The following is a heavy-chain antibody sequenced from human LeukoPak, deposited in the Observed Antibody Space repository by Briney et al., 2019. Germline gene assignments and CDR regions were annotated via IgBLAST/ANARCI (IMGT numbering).Heavy chain of an antibody. CDR1: GGSISSYY. Sequence: PSETLSLTCTVSGGSISSYYWSWIRQPPGKGLEWIGYIYYSGSTNYNPSLKSRVTISVDTSKNQFSLKLSSVTAADTAVYYCARGLGSYSAWGQGTLVTVSP. D-gene: IGHD1-26*01. J-gene: IGHJ5*02. CDR3: ARGLGSYSA. CDR2: IYYSGST. V-gene: IGHV4-59*01.